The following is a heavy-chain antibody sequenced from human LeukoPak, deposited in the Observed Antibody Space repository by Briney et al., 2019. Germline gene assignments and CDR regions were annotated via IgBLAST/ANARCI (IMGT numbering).Heavy chain of an antibody. CDR2: MSGDGHNT. J-gene: IGHJ6*02. D-gene: IGHD3-16*02. CDR1: GFTFDDHA. Sequence: GGSLRLSCAASGFTFDDHAMYWVRQAPGKGLEWVSPMSGDGHNTKYADSVKGRFTISRDNSNKSLYLEMNSLTTEDTALYYCGNDVLAVIPTAVDGDIYYYYYGMDVWGQGTTVTVSS. CDR3: GNDVLAVIPTAVDGDIYYYYYGMDV. V-gene: IGHV3-43*02.